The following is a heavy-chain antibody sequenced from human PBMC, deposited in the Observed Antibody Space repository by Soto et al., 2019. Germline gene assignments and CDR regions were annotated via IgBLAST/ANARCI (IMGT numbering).Heavy chain of an antibody. CDR2: IKGEADGGTT. J-gene: IGHJ4*02. CDR3: TTGLSNGYYNFDY. D-gene: IGHD3-22*01. Sequence: GSLRLSCAASGFTFSNAWMSWVRQAPGRGLEWVGRIKGEADGGTTDYAAPVKGRITISRDHSKDTIYLQMNSLKNEDTAVYYCTTGLSNGYYNFDYWGQGTPVTVSS. CDR1: GFTFSNAW. V-gene: IGHV3-15*01.